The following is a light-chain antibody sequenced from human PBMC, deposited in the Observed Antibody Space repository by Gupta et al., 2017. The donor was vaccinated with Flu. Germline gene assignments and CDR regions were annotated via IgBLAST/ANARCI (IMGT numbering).Light chain of an antibody. J-gene: IGLJ3*02. V-gene: IGLV3-1*01. CDR2: QDS. CDR3: QAWDSSTAWV. Sequence: SYELTQPPSVSVSPGQTASITCSGDKLGDKYACWYQQKPGQSPVLVIYQDSKRPSGIPERFSGSNSGNTDTLTISGTQAMDEADYYCQAWDSSTAWVFGGGTKLTVL. CDR1: KLGDKY.